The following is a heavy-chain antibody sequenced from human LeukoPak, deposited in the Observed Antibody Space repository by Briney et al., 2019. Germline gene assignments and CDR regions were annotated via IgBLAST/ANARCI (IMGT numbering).Heavy chain of an antibody. CDR1: GGSISSYY. V-gene: IGHV4-59*12. CDR3: ARAPVGAAFDY. J-gene: IGHJ4*02. Sequence: SETLSLTCTVSGGSISSYYWSWIRQPPGKGLEWIGYIYYSGSTNYNPSLKSRVTISVDTSKNQFSLKLSSVTAADTAVYYCARAPVGAAFDYWGQGTLVTVSS. CDR2: IYYSGST. D-gene: IGHD2-15*01.